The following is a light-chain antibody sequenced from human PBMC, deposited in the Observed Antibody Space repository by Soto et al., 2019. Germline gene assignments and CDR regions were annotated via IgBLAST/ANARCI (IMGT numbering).Light chain of an antibody. V-gene: IGKV1-39*01. J-gene: IGKJ1*01. CDR3: QQRET. Sequence: DIQMTQSPSSLSASVGDRVTITCRASQSISSYLNWCQQKPGKAPKLLIYAASSLQSGVPSRFSGSGSGTDFTLTISTLQPEDFATYYCQQRETFGQGTKVEIK. CDR1: QSISSY. CDR2: AAS.